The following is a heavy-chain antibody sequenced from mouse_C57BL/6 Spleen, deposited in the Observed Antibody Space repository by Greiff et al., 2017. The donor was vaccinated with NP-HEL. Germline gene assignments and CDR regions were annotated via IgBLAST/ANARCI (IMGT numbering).Heavy chain of an antibody. CDR2: ISDGGSYT. D-gene: IGHD4-1*01. CDR3: ARELGRALYWYFDV. CDR1: GFTFSSYA. V-gene: IGHV5-4*01. J-gene: IGHJ1*03. Sequence: EVQGVESGGGLVKPGGSLKLSCAASGFTFSSYAMSWVRQTPEKRLEWVATISDGGSYTYYPDNVKGRFTISRDNAKNNLYLQMSHLKSEDTAMYYCARELGRALYWYFDVWGTGTTVTVSS.